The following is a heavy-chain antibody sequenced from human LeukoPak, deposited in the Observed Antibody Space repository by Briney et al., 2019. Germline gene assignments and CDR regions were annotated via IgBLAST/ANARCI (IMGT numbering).Heavy chain of an antibody. Sequence: SETLSLTCAVYGGSLSGYYWSWIRQPPGKGWEWIGEINHSGSTNYNPSLKGRVTISVDTSKNQFSLKLSSVTAADTAVYYCARSSSHSRYFDYWGQGTLVTVSS. CDR3: ARSSSHSRYFDY. CDR1: GGSLSGYY. D-gene: IGHD6-6*01. J-gene: IGHJ4*02. CDR2: INHSGST. V-gene: IGHV4-34*01.